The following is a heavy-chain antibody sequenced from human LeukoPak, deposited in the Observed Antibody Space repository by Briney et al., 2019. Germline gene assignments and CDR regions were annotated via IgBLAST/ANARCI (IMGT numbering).Heavy chain of an antibody. Sequence: ASVKVSCKASGYTFTSIDINWVRQAPGQGLEWMGWINTNDGTPTYAQGFTGRYVFSLDTSVSTAYLQISSLKAEDTAVYYCARVSLGYKNSWFDPWGQGTLVTVSS. CDR1: GYTFTSID. CDR3: ARVSLGYKNSWFDP. D-gene: IGHD1-14*01. CDR2: INTNDGTP. J-gene: IGHJ5*02. V-gene: IGHV7-4-1*02.